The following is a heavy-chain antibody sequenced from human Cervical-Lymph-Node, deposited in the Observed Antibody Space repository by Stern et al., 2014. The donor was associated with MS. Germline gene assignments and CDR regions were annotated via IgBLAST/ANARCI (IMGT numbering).Heavy chain of an antibody. V-gene: IGHV1-69*06. D-gene: IGHD5/OR15-5a*01. CDR3: ASGLIPRLHYNYYGMDV. CDR2: IIPIFGTT. Sequence: VQLVQSGTEVKKPGSSVKVSCKASGGTLSDYGISWVRQAPGQGLEWMGGIIPIFGTTNYAQPFQDRLTITADTATSTAYMDLSSLRSEDTAVYYCASGLIPRLHYNYYGMDVWGQGTTVIVSS. J-gene: IGHJ6*02. CDR1: GGTLSDYG.